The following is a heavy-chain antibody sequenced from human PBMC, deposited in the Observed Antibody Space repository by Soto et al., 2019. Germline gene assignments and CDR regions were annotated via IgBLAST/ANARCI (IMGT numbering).Heavy chain of an antibody. V-gene: IGHV3-30*18. Sequence: QVQLVESGGGVVQPGRSLRLSCAASGFTFSSYGMHWVRQAPGKGLEWVAVISYDGSNKYYADSVKGRFTISRDNSKNTLYLQMNSLRAEDTAVYYCAKSVDSSGYQPPDYWGQGTLVTVSS. CDR1: GFTFSSYG. CDR2: ISYDGSNK. D-gene: IGHD3-22*01. CDR3: AKSVDSSGYQPPDY. J-gene: IGHJ4*02.